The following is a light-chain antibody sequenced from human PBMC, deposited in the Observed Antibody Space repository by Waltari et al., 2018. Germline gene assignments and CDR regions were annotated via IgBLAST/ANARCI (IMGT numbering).Light chain of an antibody. J-gene: IGKJ1*01. CDR1: QSLLYRRGNPY. V-gene: IGKV2-24*01. CDR3: MQALQTPWT. CDR2: KIS. Sequence: DIVLTLTPLSSPVTLRFPASISCRSSQSLLYRRGNPYLSWLHQRPGQPPRILIYKISNRCSGVPDRFRGSGAGTDFTLKISRVEAEDVGVSYCMQALQTPWTFGQGTKVEIK.